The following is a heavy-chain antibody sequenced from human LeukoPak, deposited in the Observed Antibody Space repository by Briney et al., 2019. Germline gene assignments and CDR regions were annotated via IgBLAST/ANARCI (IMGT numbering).Heavy chain of an antibody. CDR1: GGSISSYY. CDR3: ARVGEVGATDY. V-gene: IGHV4-59*01. J-gene: IGHJ4*02. Sequence: SETLSLTCTVSGGSISSYYWSWIRQPPGKGLEWIGYIYYSGSTNYNPSLKNRVTISVDTSKNQFSLKLSSVTAADTAVYYCARVGEVGATDYWGQGTLVTVSS. CDR2: IYYSGST. D-gene: IGHD1-26*01.